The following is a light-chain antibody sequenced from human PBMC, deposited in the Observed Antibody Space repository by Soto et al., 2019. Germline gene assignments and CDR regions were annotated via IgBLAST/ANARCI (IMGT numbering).Light chain of an antibody. CDR2: GAS. V-gene: IGKV3-15*01. CDR1: QSVTTN. Sequence: ETVLTQSPATLSVSPGERATFSCKASQSVTTNLAWYQQKPGQVPRLLIYGASTRASGIPARFSGSGSGTEFTLSISSLQSEDFAIYHCQQYHSLPHTFGQGPKLEIK. CDR3: QQYHSLPHT. J-gene: IGKJ2*01.